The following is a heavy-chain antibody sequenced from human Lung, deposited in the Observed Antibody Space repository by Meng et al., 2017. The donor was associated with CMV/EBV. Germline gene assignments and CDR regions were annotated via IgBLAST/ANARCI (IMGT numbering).Heavy chain of an antibody. CDR3: ARVATVTTPGYFDY. D-gene: IGHD4-17*01. J-gene: IGHJ4*02. CDR2: IIPSLGIT. Sequence: SXXVSXKASGDTLDSYAINWVRQAPGQGLEWMGGIIPSLGITNSAQKFRGRVTVTADKSTSTAYMELSSLRSDDTAVYYCARVATVTTPGYFDYWGQGTLVTVSS. V-gene: IGHV1-69*10. CDR1: GDTLDSYA.